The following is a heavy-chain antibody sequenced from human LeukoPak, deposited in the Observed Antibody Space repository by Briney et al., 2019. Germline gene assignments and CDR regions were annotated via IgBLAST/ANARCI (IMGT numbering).Heavy chain of an antibody. D-gene: IGHD3-3*01. CDR3: ARISPFNDFWSGYVDY. CDR2: ISAYNGNT. Sequence: ASVKVSCKASGYTFTSYGISWVRQAPGQGLEWMGWISAYNGNTNYAQKLQGRVTMTTDTSTSTAYMELRSLRSDDTAVYYCARISPFNDFWSGYVDYWGQGTLVTVSS. CDR1: GYTFTSYG. J-gene: IGHJ4*02. V-gene: IGHV1-18*01.